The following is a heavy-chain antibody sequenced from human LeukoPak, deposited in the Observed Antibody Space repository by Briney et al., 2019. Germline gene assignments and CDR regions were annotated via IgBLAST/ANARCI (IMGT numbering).Heavy chain of an antibody. CDR1: GFTISSNY. CDR2: IYSDGRA. Sequence: GGSLRLSCAASGFTISSNYMNWVRQTPGKGLEWVSLIYSDGRAYYADSVQGRFTISRDTSKNTLYLQMNSLRAEDTAVYYCASQVGMTTTFVNWGQGTLVTVSS. J-gene: IGHJ4*02. D-gene: IGHD1-1*01. CDR3: ASQVGMTTTFVN. V-gene: IGHV3-66*04.